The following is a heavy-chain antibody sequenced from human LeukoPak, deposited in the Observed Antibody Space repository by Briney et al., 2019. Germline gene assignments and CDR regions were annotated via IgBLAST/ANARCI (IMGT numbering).Heavy chain of an antibody. V-gene: IGHV3-48*03. D-gene: IGHD3-3*01. Sequence: GGSLRLSCAASGFTFSSYEMNWVRQAPGKGLEWVSYISSSGGTIYYADSVKGRFTISRDNAKNSLYLQMNSLRAEDTAVYYCARLEGNYYYYMDVWGKGTTVTISS. CDR3: ARLEGNYYYYMDV. CDR1: GFTFSSYE. J-gene: IGHJ6*03. CDR2: ISSSGGTI.